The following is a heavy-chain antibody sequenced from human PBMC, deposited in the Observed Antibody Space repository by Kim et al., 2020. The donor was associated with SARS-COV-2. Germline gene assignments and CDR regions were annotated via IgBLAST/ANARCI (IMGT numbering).Heavy chain of an antibody. D-gene: IGHD2-8*01. Sequence: SNKYYANTVKCRFTISRDNSKNTLYLQMNSLRAEDTAVYYCARDVSGNDYCGQGTLVTVTS. V-gene: IGHV3-33*01. CDR3: ARDVSGNDY. J-gene: IGHJ4*02. CDR2: SNK.